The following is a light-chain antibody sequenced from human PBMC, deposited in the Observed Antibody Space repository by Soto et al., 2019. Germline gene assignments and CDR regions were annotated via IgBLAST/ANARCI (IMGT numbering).Light chain of an antibody. CDR1: SSDVGSYHL. V-gene: IGLV2-23*01. CDR2: EGS. Sequence: QSVLTQPAAVTGSPGQSITISCTGTSSDVGSYHLVSWYEQYPGKAPKLMSYEGSKRPSGVSNRFSGSKSGNTASLTISGLQAEDEADYYCCSYAGSSTLVFGGGTKVTV. CDR3: CSYAGSSTLV. J-gene: IGLJ2*01.